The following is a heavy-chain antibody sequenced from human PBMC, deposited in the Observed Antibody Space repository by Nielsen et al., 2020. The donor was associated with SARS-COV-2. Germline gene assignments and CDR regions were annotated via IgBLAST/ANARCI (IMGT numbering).Heavy chain of an antibody. CDR2: INNDGSRT. V-gene: IGHV3-74*01. J-gene: IGHJ4*02. CDR3: ARDSWDSLRYFVH. CDR1: GFNFNSYW. D-gene: IGHD3-22*01. Sequence: GESLKISCAASGFNFNSYWMHWVRRGPGGGLVWVSRINNDGSRTSYADSVKGRFTISRDDSKNTLYLQMNSLRPEDTAVYYCARDSWDSLRYFVHWGQGAQVTVSS.